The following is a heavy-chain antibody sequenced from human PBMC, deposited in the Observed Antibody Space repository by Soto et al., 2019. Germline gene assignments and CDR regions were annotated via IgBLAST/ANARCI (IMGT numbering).Heavy chain of an antibody. CDR2: ISYDGKVA. V-gene: IGHV3-30*18. D-gene: IGHD1-1*01. CDR3: AKEGPITNWYFDY. Sequence: QVQLVESGGGVVQPGRSLRLSCAASEFTFSSYSMHWVRQAPGKGLEWVTVISYDGKVAYYADSVKGRFTISRDNSKNTLYLQMNSLRTEDTAMYYCAKEGPITNWYFDYWGQGTLVTVSS. J-gene: IGHJ4*02. CDR1: EFTFSSYS.